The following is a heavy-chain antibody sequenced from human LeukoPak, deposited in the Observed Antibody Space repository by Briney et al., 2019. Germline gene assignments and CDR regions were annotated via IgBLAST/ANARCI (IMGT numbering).Heavy chain of an antibody. CDR2: ISYDGSNK. D-gene: IGHD3-22*01. CDR1: GFTFSSDA. V-gene: IGHV3-30-3*01. J-gene: IGHJ4*02. CDR3: ARAMDYYHSSGYYDAYYFDY. Sequence: GRSLRLSCAASGFTFSSDAMHWVRQAPGKGLEWVAVISYDGSNKYYADSVKGRFTISRDNSKNTLYLQMNSLRAEDTAVYYCARAMDYYHSSGYYDAYYFDYWGQGTLVTVSS.